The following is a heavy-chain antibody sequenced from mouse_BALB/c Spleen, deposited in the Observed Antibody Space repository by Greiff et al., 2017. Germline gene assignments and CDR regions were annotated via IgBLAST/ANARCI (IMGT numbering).Heavy chain of an antibody. D-gene: IGHD2-12*01. J-gene: IGHJ2*01. V-gene: IGHV1-7*01. Sequence: QVQLQQSGAELAKPGASVKMSCKASGYTFTSYWMHWVKQRPGQGLEWIGYINPSTGYTEYNQKFKDKATLTADKSSSTAYMQLSSLTSEDSAVYYCARGYYRDYWGQGTTLTVSS. CDR3: ARGYYRDY. CDR1: GYTFTSYW. CDR2: INPSTGYT.